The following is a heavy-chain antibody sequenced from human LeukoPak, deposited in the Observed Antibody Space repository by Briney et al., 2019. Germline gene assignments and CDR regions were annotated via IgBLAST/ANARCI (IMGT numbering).Heavy chain of an antibody. D-gene: IGHD2-15*01. J-gene: IGHJ4*02. CDR3: ARDRCSGGSCYSCGY. V-gene: IGHV3-23*01. CDR2: ISGSGGST. Sequence: GGSLRLSCAASGFTFSSYAMSWVRQAPGKGLEWVSAISGSGGSTYYADSVKGRFTISRDHSKNTLYLQLNSLRTEDTAVYYCARDRCSGGSCYSCGYWGQGTLVTVSS. CDR1: GFTFSSYA.